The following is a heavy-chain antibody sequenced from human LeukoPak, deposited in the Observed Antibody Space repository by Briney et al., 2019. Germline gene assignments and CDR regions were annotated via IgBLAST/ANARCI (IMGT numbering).Heavy chain of an antibody. CDR2: IYYSGST. D-gene: IGHD3-22*01. V-gene: IGHV4-39*01. Sequence: KTSETLSLTCTVSGGSISSSSYYWGWIRQPPGKGLEWIGSIYYSGSTYYNPSLKSRVTISVDTSKNQFSLKLSSVTAADTAVYYCARTDYDSSGYHGVWGQGTLVTVSS. J-gene: IGHJ4*02. CDR1: GGSISSSSYY. CDR3: ARTDYDSSGYHGV.